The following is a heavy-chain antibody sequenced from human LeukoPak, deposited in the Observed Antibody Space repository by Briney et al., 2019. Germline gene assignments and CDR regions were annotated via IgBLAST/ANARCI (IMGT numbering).Heavy chain of an antibody. V-gene: IGHV4-59*01. CDR3: ARDPIAAAGTFDY. Sequence: PSETLSLTCTVSGGSISSYYWSWIRQPPGKGLEWIGYICYSGSTNYNPSLKSRVTISVDTSKNQFSLKLSSVTAADTAVYYCARDPIAAAGTFDYWGQGTLVTVSS. CDR1: GGSISSYY. CDR2: ICYSGST. J-gene: IGHJ4*02. D-gene: IGHD6-13*01.